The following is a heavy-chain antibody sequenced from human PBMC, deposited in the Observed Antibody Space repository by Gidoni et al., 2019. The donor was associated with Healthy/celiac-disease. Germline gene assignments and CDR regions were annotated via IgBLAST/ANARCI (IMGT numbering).Heavy chain of an antibody. Sequence: EVQLVESGGGLVQPGGSLRLSCAASGFTFSSSAMSWVRQAPGKGLEWVSAISGSGGSTYYADSVKGRFTISRDNSKNTLYLQMNSLRAEDTAVYYCAKDKDYGPEVGATTGAFDYWGQGTLVTVSS. D-gene: IGHD1-26*01. CDR3: AKDKDYGPEVGATTGAFDY. CDR2: ISGSGGST. V-gene: IGHV3-23*04. J-gene: IGHJ4*02. CDR1: GFTFSSSA.